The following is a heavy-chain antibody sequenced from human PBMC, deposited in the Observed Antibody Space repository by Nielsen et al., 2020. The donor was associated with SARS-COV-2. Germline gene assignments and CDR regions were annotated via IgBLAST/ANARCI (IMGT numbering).Heavy chain of an antibody. J-gene: IGHJ6*03. D-gene: IGHD6-6*01. CDR3: ARGAAARRFYYYYYYMDV. Sequence: WVRQAPGQGLEWMGGIIPIFGTANYAQKFQGRVTITADESTSTAYMELSSLRSEDTAVYYCARGAAARRFYYYYYYMDVRGKGTTVTVSS. CDR2: IIPIFGTA. V-gene: IGHV1-69*01.